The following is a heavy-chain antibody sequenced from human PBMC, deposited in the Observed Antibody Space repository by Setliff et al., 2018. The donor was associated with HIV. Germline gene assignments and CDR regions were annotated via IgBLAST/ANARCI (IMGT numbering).Heavy chain of an antibody. CDR3: ARGFVVVPAAMSY. V-gene: IGHV1-8*01. CDR2: MNPNTGVS. Sequence: ASVKVSCKASGHTFTNVDIHWLRRATGQGLEWMGWMNPNTGVSGYALKFQARVTMTRDTSISTAYMELSSLTSEDTAVYYCARGFVVVPAAMSYWGQGTLVTVSS. CDR1: GHTFTNVD. J-gene: IGHJ4*02. D-gene: IGHD2-2*01.